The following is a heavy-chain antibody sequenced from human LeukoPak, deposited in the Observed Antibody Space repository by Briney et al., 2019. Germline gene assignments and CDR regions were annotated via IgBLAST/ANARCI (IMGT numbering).Heavy chain of an antibody. D-gene: IGHD2-15*01. J-gene: IGHJ1*01. V-gene: IGHV4-39*05. CDR1: GDSITSSYF. CDR2: ISYSGST. CDR3: APYCSGGSCTGYVQH. Sequence: SETPSLTCTVSGDSITSSYFWGWIRQPPGKGLEWIGSISYSGSTQYNPSLKGRVIISVDTSKNEFSLNLGSVTAADTAVYFCAPYCSGGSCTGYVQHWGQGSLVTVSS.